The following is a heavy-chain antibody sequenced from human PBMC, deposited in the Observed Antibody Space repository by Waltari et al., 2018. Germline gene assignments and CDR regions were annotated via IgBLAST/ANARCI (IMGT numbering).Heavy chain of an antibody. CDR1: GFTLSSFW. J-gene: IGHJ4*02. Sequence: EVQLVESGGGLVQPGGSLRLSCAASGFTLSSFWMNWVRQTPGKGLDWVAGIKQDGSEKYYADSVKGRFTISRDNAKNSLYLQMNSLRAEDTAVYYCATSGWYCFDYWGQGTLVTVSS. CDR2: IKQDGSEK. D-gene: IGHD6-19*01. CDR3: ATSGWYCFDY. V-gene: IGHV3-7*01.